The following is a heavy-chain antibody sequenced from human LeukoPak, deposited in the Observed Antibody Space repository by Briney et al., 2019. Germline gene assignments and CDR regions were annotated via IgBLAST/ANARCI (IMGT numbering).Heavy chain of an antibody. Sequence: ASVKVSCKASGYIFTNYGMSWVREAPGQGLEWMGRISGNNGDTYYAQKFQGRVTLTRDMSTSTDYSELSSLRSEDTAVYYCARDNSVRDEAWWFNPWGQGTLVTVSS. CDR2: ISGNNGDT. V-gene: IGHV1-18*01. D-gene: IGHD5-24*01. J-gene: IGHJ5*02. CDR1: GYIFTNYG. CDR3: ARDNSVRDEAWWFNP.